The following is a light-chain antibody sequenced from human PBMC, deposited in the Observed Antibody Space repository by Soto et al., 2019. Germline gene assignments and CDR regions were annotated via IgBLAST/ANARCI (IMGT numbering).Light chain of an antibody. CDR2: GAS. Sequence: IVLTQSPGTVSLSPGERATLSCRTSQSVSSTYLSWYQQRPGQAPRLLIYGASSRATGIPDRFSGSVSGTDFTLTISRLEPEEFAIYYCQQFFGSLYTFGQGTKLAIK. CDR3: QQFFGSLYT. V-gene: IGKV3-20*01. J-gene: IGKJ2*01. CDR1: QSVSSTY.